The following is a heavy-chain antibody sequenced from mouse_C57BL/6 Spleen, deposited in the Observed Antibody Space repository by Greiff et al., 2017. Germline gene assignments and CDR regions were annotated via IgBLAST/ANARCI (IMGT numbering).Heavy chain of an antibody. CDR2: ISYDGSN. V-gene: IGHV3-6*01. CDR3: ARGGWPDY. D-gene: IGHD1-1*02. Sequence: EESGPGLVKPSQSLSLTCSVTGYSITSGYYWNWIRQFPGNKLEWMGYISYDGSNNYNPSLKNRISITRDTSKNQFFLKLNSVTTEDTATYYCARGGWPDYWGQGTTLTVSS. J-gene: IGHJ2*01. CDR1: GYSITSGYY.